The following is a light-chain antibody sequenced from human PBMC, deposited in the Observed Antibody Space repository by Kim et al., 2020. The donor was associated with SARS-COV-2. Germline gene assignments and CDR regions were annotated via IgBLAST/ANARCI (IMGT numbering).Light chain of an antibody. CDR2: GAS. CDR3: QQYGSSPGT. CDR1: HSVSSSY. J-gene: IGKJ1*01. Sequence: SPEERATLSCRASHSVSSSYLAWYQQKPGQAPRLLIYGASSRATGIPDRFSGSGSGTDFTLTISRLEPEDFAVYYCQQYGSSPGTFGQGTKVDIK. V-gene: IGKV3-20*01.